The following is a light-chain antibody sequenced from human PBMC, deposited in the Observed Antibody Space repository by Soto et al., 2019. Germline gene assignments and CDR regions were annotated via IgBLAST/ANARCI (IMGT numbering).Light chain of an antibody. CDR3: CSYAGSSTFVV. Sequence: QSALTQPASVSGSPEQSITISCTGSSSDVRTYSLVSWYQQHPGKVPKLMIYEGSKWPSGVSNRFSGSKSGNTASLTISGLQAEDEADYYCCSYAGSSTFVVFGGGTKLTVL. CDR2: EGS. V-gene: IGLV2-23*03. J-gene: IGLJ2*01. CDR1: SSDVRTYSL.